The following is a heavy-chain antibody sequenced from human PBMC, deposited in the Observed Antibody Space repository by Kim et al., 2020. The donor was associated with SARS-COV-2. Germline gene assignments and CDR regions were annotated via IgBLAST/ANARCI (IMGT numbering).Heavy chain of an antibody. V-gene: IGHV3-23*01. Sequence: GGSLRLSCAASGFTFSSFAMNWVRQAPGKGLEWVSGISGSGGSKYYAASVKGRFTFSRDNSKNTLYLQMNSLRAEDTAVYYCAKDFYWDNRGAGAFDMWGQGTRV. D-gene: IGHD3-10*01. CDR1: GFTFSSFA. CDR3: AKDFYWDNRGAGAFDM. CDR2: ISGSGGSK. J-gene: IGHJ3*02.